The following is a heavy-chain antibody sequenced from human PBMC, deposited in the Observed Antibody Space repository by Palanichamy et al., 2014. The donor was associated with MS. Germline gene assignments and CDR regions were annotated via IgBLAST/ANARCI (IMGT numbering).Heavy chain of an antibody. CDR3: AKERIYCSGGTCHSRVYYFDS. J-gene: IGHJ4*02. V-gene: IGHV1-69*06. CDR2: IIPFVDAA. Sequence: QVQLVQSGAEVKKPGSSVKVSCKASGDSFTTYAFTWVRQARGQGLEWMGGIIPFVDAANYAQKFQDRVTITADKSTNTVYMELSSLRSDDTALYFCAKERIYCSGGTCHSRVYYFDSWGQGTLVTVSS. D-gene: IGHD2-15*01. CDR1: GDSFTTYA.